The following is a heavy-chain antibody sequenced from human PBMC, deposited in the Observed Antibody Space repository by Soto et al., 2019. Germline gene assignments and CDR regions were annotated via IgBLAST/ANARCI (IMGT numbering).Heavy chain of an antibody. CDR1: GYTFTGYY. D-gene: IGHD1-26*01. CDR2: INPNSVGT. J-gene: IGHJ4*02. CDR3: ARVWFVGATTD. V-gene: IGHV1-2*02. Sequence: QVQLVQSGAEVKKPGASVKVSCKASGYTFTGYYMHWVRQAPGQGLEWMGWINPNSVGTNYAQKFQGRVTMTRDTSISTADMELSRLRSDDTAVYYCARVWFVGATTDWGQGTLVTVSS.